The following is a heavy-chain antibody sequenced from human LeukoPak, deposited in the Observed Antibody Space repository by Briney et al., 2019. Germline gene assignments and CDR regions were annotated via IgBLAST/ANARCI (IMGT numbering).Heavy chain of an antibody. J-gene: IGHJ6*02. CDR1: GGSIRSSYYY. V-gene: IGHV4-39*01. Sequence: SETLSLTCTVSGGSIRSSYYYWGWIRQPPGKGLEWIGSIYDSGSTYYNPSLKSRVTISVDTSKNQFSLKLNSVTAADTAVYYCARSSLEAIVVVPAAIVGMDVWGQGTTVTVSS. CDR3: ARSSLEAIVVVPAAIVGMDV. CDR2: IYDSGST. D-gene: IGHD2-2*01.